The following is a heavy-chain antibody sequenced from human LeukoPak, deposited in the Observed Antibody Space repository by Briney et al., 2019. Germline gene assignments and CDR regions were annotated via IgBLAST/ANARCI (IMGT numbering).Heavy chain of an antibody. CDR2: IYYSGST. D-gene: IGHD3-10*01. V-gene: IGHV4-59*08. J-gene: IGHJ4*02. Sequence: SETLSLTCTVSGGSISGYYWSWFRQTPGKRLEWVGYIYYSGSTNYNPSLKSPVTISIDTSENQFSLKLSSVTAADTAVYYCARVLWFGAYNFDYWGQGTLVTVSS. CDR3: ARVLWFGAYNFDY. CDR1: GGSISGYY.